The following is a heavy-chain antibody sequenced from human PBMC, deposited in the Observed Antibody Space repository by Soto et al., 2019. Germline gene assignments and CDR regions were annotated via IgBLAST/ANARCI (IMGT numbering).Heavy chain of an antibody. Sequence: QVQVVESGGGVVQPGKSLRLSCAASGFTFSKYGLHWVRQAPGKGLEWVAYIWYDGSNKYYAGSVKGRFTISRDNSKNTLDLQMNSLRGGDTAIYYCARDMYSSSWHKADYYYYAVDVWGQGTTVIVSS. J-gene: IGHJ6*02. CDR3: ARDMYSSSWHKADYYYYAVDV. D-gene: IGHD6-13*01. V-gene: IGHV3-33*01. CDR1: GFTFSKYG. CDR2: IWYDGSNK.